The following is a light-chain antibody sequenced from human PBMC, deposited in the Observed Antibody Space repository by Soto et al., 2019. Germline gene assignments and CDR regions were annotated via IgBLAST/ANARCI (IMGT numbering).Light chain of an antibody. J-gene: IGLJ2*01. V-gene: IGLV2-8*01. CDR2: EVS. CDR1: SSDVGSYNY. CDR3: SSYAGSNNGV. Sequence: QSALTQPPSASGSPGQSVTIPCTGTSSDVGSYNYVSWYQQHPGKAPKLMIYEVSKRPSGVPDRFSGSKSGNTASLTVSGLQAEDEADYYCSSYAGSNNGVFGGGTKVTVL.